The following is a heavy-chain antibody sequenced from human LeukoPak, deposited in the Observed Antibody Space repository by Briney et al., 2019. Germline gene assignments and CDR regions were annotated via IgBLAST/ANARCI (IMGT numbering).Heavy chain of an antibody. V-gene: IGHV4-59*01. J-gene: IGHJ4*02. CDR2: FYYPGTT. CDR3: ASKSTDHGELRFDY. Sequence: PSETLSLTCSISGDSTNTYFWSWIRQPPGKGLEWIGYFYYPGTTNYNPSLNSRVTISVDTSKNQFSLKVNSVTAADTGVYYCASKSTDHGELRFDYWGQGTLVTVSS. CDR1: GDSTNTYF. D-gene: IGHD4-17*01.